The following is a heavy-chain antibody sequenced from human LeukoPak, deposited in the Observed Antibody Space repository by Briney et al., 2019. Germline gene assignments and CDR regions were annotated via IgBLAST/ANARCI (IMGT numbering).Heavy chain of an antibody. CDR1: GFTFSSYA. V-gene: IGHV3-30-3*01. J-gene: IGHJ4*02. CDR2: ISYDGSNK. CDR3: ARDSSGPSRY. Sequence: GSLRLSCAASGFTFSSYAMHWVRQAPGEGLEWVAVISYDGSNKYYADSVKGRFTISRDNSKNTLYLQMNSLRAEDTAVYYCARDSSGPSRYWGQGTLVTVSS. D-gene: IGHD3-22*01.